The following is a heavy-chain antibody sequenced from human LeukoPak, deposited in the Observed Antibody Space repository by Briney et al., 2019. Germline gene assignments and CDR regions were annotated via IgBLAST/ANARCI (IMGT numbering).Heavy chain of an antibody. J-gene: IGHJ4*02. V-gene: IGHV3-21*01. CDR3: ARDITGSFDY. D-gene: IGHD1-14*01. CDR1: RFTFSSYS. Sequence: GGSLRLSCAASRFTFSSYSMNWVRQAPGKGLEWVSSISSSGSYIYYADSVKGRFTISRDNAKNSLYLQMNSLRAEDTAVYYCARDITGSFDYWGQGNLVTVSS. CDR2: ISSSGSYI.